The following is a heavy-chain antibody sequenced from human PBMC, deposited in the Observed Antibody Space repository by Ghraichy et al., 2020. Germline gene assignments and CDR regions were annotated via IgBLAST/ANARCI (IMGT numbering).Heavy chain of an antibody. CDR3: ARHVADSSWYSYYFDY. Sequence: LEWIGSIYYSGSTFRNPSLKSRVTISVDTSKNQFSLRLTSVTAADTAVYYCARHVADSSWYSYYFDYWGQGTLVTVAS. CDR2: IYYSGST. J-gene: IGHJ4*02. V-gene: IGHV4-39*01. D-gene: IGHD3-22*01.